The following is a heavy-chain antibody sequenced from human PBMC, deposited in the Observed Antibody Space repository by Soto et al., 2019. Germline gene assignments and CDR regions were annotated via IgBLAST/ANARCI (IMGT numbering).Heavy chain of an antibody. Sequence: ASVKVSCKASGYTFTSYAISWVRQAPGQGLEWMGGIIPIIGTASYAQKFQGRVTMTANTSISTAYMELSSLRSEDTAVYYCARDGGQYYDSSGIAGGEYYYYYGMDVWGQGTTVTSP. CDR2: IIPIIGTA. J-gene: IGHJ6*02. V-gene: IGHV1-69*06. D-gene: IGHD3-22*01. CDR3: ARDGGQYYDSSGIAGGEYYYYYGMDV. CDR1: GYTFTSYA.